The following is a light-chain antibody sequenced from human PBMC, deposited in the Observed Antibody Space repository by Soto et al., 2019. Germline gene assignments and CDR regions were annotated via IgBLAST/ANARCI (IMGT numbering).Light chain of an antibody. V-gene: IGKV1-5*03. J-gene: IGKJ2*01. Sequence: DIQMTQSPSTLSASVGDRVTVTCRASQEIGSFLAWYQQKPGKDPKLLIYLASSLESGVPSRFSGSGSGTEFSLTISGLQPDDFATYFCQQYNSHSFYTFGQGTKLEIK. CDR3: QQYNSHSFYT. CDR2: LAS. CDR1: QEIGSF.